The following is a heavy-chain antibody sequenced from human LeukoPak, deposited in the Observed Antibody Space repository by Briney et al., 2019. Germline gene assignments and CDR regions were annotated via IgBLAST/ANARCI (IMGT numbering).Heavy chain of an antibody. CDR3: ARTWNNGGWYVTFDY. V-gene: IGHV3-48*04. CDR1: GFTFSSYS. J-gene: IGHJ4*02. Sequence: GGSLRLSCAASGFTFSSYSMNWVRQAPGKGLQWVSYISSDSSTKYYADSVKGRFTVSRDNAEISLYLQLNSLGAEDTAMHYCARTWNNGGWYVTFDYWGQGTLVTVSS. CDR2: ISSDSSTK. D-gene: IGHD6-19*01.